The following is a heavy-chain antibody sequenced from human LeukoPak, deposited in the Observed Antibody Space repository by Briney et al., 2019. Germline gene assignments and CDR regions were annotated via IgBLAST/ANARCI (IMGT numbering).Heavy chain of an antibody. CDR3: ARDLQVLRFLEWSQPFDY. Sequence: ASVTVSCTASGYTFTSYGISWVRQAPGQGLEWMGWISAYNGNTNYAQKLQGRVTMTTDTSTSTAYMELRSLRSDDTAVYYCARDLQVLRFLEWSQPFDYWGQGTLVTVSS. D-gene: IGHD3-3*01. V-gene: IGHV1-18*01. CDR2: ISAYNGNT. CDR1: GYTFTSYG. J-gene: IGHJ4*02.